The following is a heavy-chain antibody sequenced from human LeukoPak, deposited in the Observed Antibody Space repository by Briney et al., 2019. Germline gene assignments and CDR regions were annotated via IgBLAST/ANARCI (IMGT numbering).Heavy chain of an antibody. J-gene: IGHJ5*02. V-gene: IGHV1-8*01. CDR1: GYTFTNFD. CDR2: MNPVSGIA. D-gene: IGHD1-1*01. Sequence: ASVTVSCKASGYTFTNFDINWVRQAPGQGLEWMGWMNPVSGIAGSAQQFQGRVTMTRNTSISTAYMELSSLRSEDTAVYYCARDGKTIWFDPWGQGTLVTVSS. CDR3: ARDGKTIWFDP.